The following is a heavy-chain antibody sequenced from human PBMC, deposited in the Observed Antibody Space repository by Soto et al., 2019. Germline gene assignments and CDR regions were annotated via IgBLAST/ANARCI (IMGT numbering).Heavy chain of an antibody. CDR2: IYYSGST. Sequence: PSETLSLTCTVSGGSISSYYWSWIRQPPGKGLEWIGYIYYSGSTNYNPSLKSRVTISVDTSKNQFSLKLSSVTAADTAVYYCATTYDSSVGPFDYWGQGTLVTVSS. V-gene: IGHV4-59*01. J-gene: IGHJ4*02. CDR1: GGSISSYY. CDR3: ATTYDSSVGPFDY. D-gene: IGHD3-22*01.